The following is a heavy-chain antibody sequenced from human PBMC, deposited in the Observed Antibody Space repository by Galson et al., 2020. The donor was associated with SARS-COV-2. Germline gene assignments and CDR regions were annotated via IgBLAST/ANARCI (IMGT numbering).Heavy chain of an antibody. J-gene: IGHJ5*02. V-gene: IGHV1-24*01. Sequence: ASVKVSCKVSGYTLTDLSMSWVRQAPGQGLEWMGGFDTEDGETNYAQKFQGRVTMTKDTSTDTAYMELSSLRSEDTAVYYCATGPGVPAAILWWFDPWGQGTLVTVAS. CDR3: ATGPGVPAAILWWFDP. D-gene: IGHD2-2*02. CDR1: GYTLTDLS. CDR2: FDTEDGET.